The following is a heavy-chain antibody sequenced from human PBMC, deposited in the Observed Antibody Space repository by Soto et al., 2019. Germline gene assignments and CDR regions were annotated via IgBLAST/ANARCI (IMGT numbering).Heavy chain of an antibody. Sequence: GGSLRLSCAASGFTFSSYWMSWVRKAPGKGLEWVANIKQDGSEKYYVDSVKGRFTISRDNAKNSLYLQMNSLRAEDTAVYYCARDWLGYCSGGSCSYAFDIWGQGTMVTVSS. CDR2: IKQDGSEK. CDR1: GFTFSSYW. J-gene: IGHJ3*02. CDR3: ARDWLGYCSGGSCSYAFDI. V-gene: IGHV3-7*01. D-gene: IGHD2-15*01.